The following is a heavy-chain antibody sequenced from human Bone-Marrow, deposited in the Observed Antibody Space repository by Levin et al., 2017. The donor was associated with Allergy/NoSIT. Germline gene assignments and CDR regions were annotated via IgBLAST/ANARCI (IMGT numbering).Heavy chain of an antibody. Sequence: SETLSLTCAVYGGSFSGYYWSWIRQPPGKGLEWIGEINHSGSTNYNPSLKSRVTISVDTSKNQFSLKLSSVTAADTAVYYCARGLWLSYYYYYGMDVWGQGTTVTVSS. CDR3: ARGLWLSYYYYYGMDV. J-gene: IGHJ6*02. V-gene: IGHV4-34*01. CDR2: INHSGST. CDR1: GGSFSGYY. D-gene: IGHD5-18*01.